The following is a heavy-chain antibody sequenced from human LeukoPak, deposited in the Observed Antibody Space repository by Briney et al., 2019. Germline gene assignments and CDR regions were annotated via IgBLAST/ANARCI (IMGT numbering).Heavy chain of an antibody. V-gene: IGHV3-30*18. D-gene: IGHD6-13*01. Sequence: GGSLRLSCAASGFTFSSYGMHWVRQAPGKGLEWVAVISFDGSNKYYADSVKGRFTISRDNSKNTLYLQMNSLRIEDTAVYYCAKGYGQQLVNNWFDPWGQGTLVTVSS. CDR3: AKGYGQQLVNNWFDP. CDR2: ISFDGSNK. J-gene: IGHJ5*02. CDR1: GFTFSSYG.